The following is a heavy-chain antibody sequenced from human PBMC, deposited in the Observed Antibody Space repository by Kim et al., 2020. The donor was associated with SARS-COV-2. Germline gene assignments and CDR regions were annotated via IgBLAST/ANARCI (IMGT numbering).Heavy chain of an antibody. CDR3: ATDASRVLLWFGELIPQNYYYGMDV. V-gene: IGHV1-24*01. Sequence: ASVKVSCKVSGYTLTELSMHWVRQAPGKGLEWMGGFDPEDGETIYAQKFQGRVTMTEDTSTDTAYMELSSLRSEDTAVYYCATDASRVLLWFGELIPQNYYYGMDVWGQGTTVTVSS. CDR2: FDPEDGET. J-gene: IGHJ6*02. CDR1: GYTLTELS. D-gene: IGHD3-10*01.